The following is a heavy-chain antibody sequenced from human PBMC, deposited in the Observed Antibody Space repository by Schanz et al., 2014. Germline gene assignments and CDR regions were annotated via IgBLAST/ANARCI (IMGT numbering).Heavy chain of an antibody. Sequence: QVQLVESGGSVVQPGRSLRLSCAASGFSFNNYGLNWVRQAPGKGLEWVAAISYDGSNSYYADSVKGRFTISRDTSKNTLYLPMSRQRAEDTAVYFCAKDRRGSDGSGTIYFEHWGQGTLVTVSS. J-gene: IGHJ4*02. D-gene: IGHD3-10*01. V-gene: IGHV3-30*18. CDR2: ISYDGSNS. CDR1: GFSFNNYG. CDR3: AKDRRGSDGSGTIYFEH.